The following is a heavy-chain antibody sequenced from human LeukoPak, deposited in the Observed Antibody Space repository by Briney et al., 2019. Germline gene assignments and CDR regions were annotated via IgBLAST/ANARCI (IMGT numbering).Heavy chain of an antibody. CDR3: ARGPDHGGSYYPD. CDR1: GFTFSNSW. Sequence: PGRSLRLSCAASGFTFSNSWMYWVRQAPGEGPVWVSRMNGDGSIIEYAGSVKGRFTISRDNAKNTLFLQMNSLRVEDTAVYYCARGPDHGGSYYPDWGQGTLVTVSS. J-gene: IGHJ4*02. V-gene: IGHV3-74*03. D-gene: IGHD1-26*01. CDR2: MNGDGSII.